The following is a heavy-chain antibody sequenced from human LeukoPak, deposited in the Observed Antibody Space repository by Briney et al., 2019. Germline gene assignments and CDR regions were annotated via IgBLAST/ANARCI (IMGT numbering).Heavy chain of an antibody. CDR2: IKSKSDGETT. CDR1: GFIFRDVW. J-gene: IGHJ4*02. V-gene: IGHV3-15*01. Sequence: GGSLRLSCAGSGFIFRDVWMSWVRQAPGKGLEWVGRIKSKSDGETTDYAAPVKGRVTMSRDDSKKTFSLEMNNLKTEDTGVYYCTTDLDYWGRGTLVTVSS. CDR3: TTDLDY.